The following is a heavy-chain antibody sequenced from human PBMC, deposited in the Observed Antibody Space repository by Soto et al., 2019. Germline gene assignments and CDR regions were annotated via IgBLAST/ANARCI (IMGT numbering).Heavy chain of an antibody. Sequence: GESLKISCKGSGYSFTSYWIGWVRQMPGKGLEWMGIIYPGDSDTRYSPSFQGQVTISADNSISTAYLQWSSLKASDTAMYYCARRRVVVSHEVAFDIWGQGTMVTVSS. CDR3: ARRRVVVSHEVAFDI. V-gene: IGHV5-51*01. D-gene: IGHD2-15*01. CDR2: IYPGDSDT. CDR1: GYSFTSYW. J-gene: IGHJ3*02.